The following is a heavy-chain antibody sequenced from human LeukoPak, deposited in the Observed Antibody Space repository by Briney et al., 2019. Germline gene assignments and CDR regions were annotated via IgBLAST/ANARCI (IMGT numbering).Heavy chain of an antibody. Sequence: GGSLRLSCAVSGFTFRNYWKSWVRQAPGKGLEWVANIEDDGGEKYYVDSVKGRFSISRDNARNSLFLQMNSLRLEDMAVYYCARVSSGGTGGSCYKPNDNWGQGTLVTVSS. CDR1: GFTFRNYW. V-gene: IGHV3-7*01. CDR2: IEDDGGEK. J-gene: IGHJ4*02. D-gene: IGHD2-15*01. CDR3: ARVSSGGTGGSCYKPNDN.